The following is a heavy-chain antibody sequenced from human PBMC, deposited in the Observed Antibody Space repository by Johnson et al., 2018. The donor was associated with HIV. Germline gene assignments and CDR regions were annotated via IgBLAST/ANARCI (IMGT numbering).Heavy chain of an antibody. J-gene: IGHJ3*02. Sequence: HVQLVESGGGVVRPGRSLRLSCVASGFTFRSYGMHWVRQAPGKGLEWVSVIYSGGTTYYVDSVKGRFTISRDNSKNTLYLQMNSLRAEDTAVYYGARGVPPSRWELKGDSFDIWGQGTMVTVSS. CDR2: IYSGGTT. CDR3: ARGVPPSRWELKGDSFDI. CDR1: GFTFRSYG. V-gene: IGHV3-NL1*01. D-gene: IGHD1-26*01.